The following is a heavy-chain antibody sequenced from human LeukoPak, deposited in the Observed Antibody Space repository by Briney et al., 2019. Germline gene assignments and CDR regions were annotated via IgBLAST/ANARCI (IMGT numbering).Heavy chain of an antibody. J-gene: IGHJ5*02. CDR3: AKGGNRRSIVVILTNDWFDP. CDR1: GFPSDDYA. D-gene: IGHD3-22*01. V-gene: IGHV3-9*02. CDR2: YSWNSDSL. Sequence: GRCRRLSCAASGFPSDDYAMHWVRQAPGKGGEGVAGYSWNSDSLRNADSVRVRFTHSKDNATTSLYLQMTSLSTEDTALYYCAKGGNRRSIVVILTNDWFDPWGQGTLVTVSS.